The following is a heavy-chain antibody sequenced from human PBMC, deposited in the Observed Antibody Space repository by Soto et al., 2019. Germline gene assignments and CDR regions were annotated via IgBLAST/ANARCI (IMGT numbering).Heavy chain of an antibody. J-gene: IGHJ6*02. CDR1: GFTFSSYA. CDR2: ISYDGSNK. CDR3: ARDLVMGSSSWLYYYYYGMDV. D-gene: IGHD6-13*01. V-gene: IGHV3-30-3*01. Sequence: QVQLVESGGGVVQPGRSLRLSCAASGFTFSSYAMHWVRQAPGKGLEWVAVISYDGSNKYYADSVKGRFTISRDNSKNTLYLQRGIATAEETAVYYCARDLVMGSSSWLYYYYYGMDVWGQGTTVTVSS.